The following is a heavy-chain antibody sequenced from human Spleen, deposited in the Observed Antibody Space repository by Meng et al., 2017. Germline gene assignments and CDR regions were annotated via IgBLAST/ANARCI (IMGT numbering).Heavy chain of an antibody. CDR3: ARVRRMGVVVDAVRYLDS. J-gene: IGHJ4*02. D-gene: IGHD2-15*01. CDR1: GFTFSNAW. V-gene: IGHV3-11*04. CDR2: IGRSGNNI. Sequence: GGSLRLSCEASGFTFSNAWMSWVRQAPGKGLEWVAHIGRSGNNIYYSDSVKGRFTISRDNAKNSVYLQMSSLRAEDTALYYCARVRRMGVVVDAVRYLDSWGQGTRVTVSS.